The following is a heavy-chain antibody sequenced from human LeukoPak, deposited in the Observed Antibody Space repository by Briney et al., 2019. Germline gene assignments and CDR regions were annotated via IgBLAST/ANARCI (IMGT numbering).Heavy chain of an antibody. CDR2: ISAYNGNT. CDR1: GYTFTSYG. V-gene: IGHV1-18*04. CDR3: ARDPSPYYYILTGYSYSSEGMDV. Sequence: GASVKVSCKASGYTFTSYGISWVRQAPGQGLEWMGWISAYNGNTNYAQKLQGRVTMSTDTSTSTAYMELRSLRSDDTAVYYCARDPSPYYYILTGYSYSSEGMDVWGKGTTVTVSS. J-gene: IGHJ6*04. D-gene: IGHD3-9*01.